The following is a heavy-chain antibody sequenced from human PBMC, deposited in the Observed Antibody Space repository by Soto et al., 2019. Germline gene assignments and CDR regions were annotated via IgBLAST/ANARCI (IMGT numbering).Heavy chain of an antibody. CDR2: ISSSSSTI. V-gene: IGHV3-48*01. CDR3: ARDQGYDFWSGYRPMGV. Sequence: GGSLRLSCAASGLTFISYSMHWVRQAPGKGLEWVSYISSSSSTIYYADSVKGRFTISRDNAKNSLYLQMNSLRAEDTAVYYCARDQGYDFWSGYRPMGVWGKGTTVTVSS. J-gene: IGHJ6*03. D-gene: IGHD3-3*01. CDR1: GLTFISYS.